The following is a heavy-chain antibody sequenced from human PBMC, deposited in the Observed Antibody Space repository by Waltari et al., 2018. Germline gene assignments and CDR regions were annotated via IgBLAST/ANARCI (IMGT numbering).Heavy chain of an antibody. V-gene: IGHV1-18*04. CDR2: ISAYNGNT. Sequence: QVRLVQSGAEVKKPGASVKVSCKASGYTFTSYGISWVRQATGQGLEWMGWISAYNGNTNYAQKLQGRVTMTTDTSTSTAYMELRSLRSDDTAVYYCASSFGTYYYYGMDVWGQGTTVTVSS. J-gene: IGHJ6*02. D-gene: IGHD6-13*01. CDR1: GYTFTSYG. CDR3: ASSFGTYYYYGMDV.